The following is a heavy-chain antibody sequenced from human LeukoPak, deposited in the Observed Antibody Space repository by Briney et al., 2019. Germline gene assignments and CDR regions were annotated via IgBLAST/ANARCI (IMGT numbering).Heavy chain of an antibody. CDR3: ARGGWELLRRGYYYGMDV. CDR2: ISAGGDGT. Sequence: GGSLRLSCAASTFSFSRYPMGWVRQAPGKGLEWVSGISAGGDGTYHADSVKGRFTISRDNSKNTLYLQMNSLRAEDTAVYYCARGGWELLRRGYYYGMDVWGQGTTVTVSS. D-gene: IGHD1-26*01. J-gene: IGHJ6*02. CDR1: TFSFSRYP. V-gene: IGHV3-23*01.